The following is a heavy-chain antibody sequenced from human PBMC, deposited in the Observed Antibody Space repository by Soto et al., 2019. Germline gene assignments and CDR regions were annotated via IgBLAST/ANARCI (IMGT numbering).Heavy chain of an antibody. J-gene: IGHJ4*02. CDR2: IWYDGSLE. CDR3: AKPSYDFRSGYYHPFDY. V-gene: IGHV3-33*03. D-gene: IGHD3-3*01. CDR1: GFSFSSFG. Sequence: QVQLVESGGGVVQPGRSLRLSCAASGFSFSSFGMHWVRQAPGKGLEWVAIIWYDGSLEYYADSVKGRFTISRDNSKNTLYLQMNSLRVEDTAVYYCAKPSYDFRSGYYHPFDYWGQGTLVTVSS.